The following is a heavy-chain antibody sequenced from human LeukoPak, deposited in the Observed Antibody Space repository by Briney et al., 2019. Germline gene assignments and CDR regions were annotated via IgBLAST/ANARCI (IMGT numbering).Heavy chain of an antibody. J-gene: IGHJ4*02. CDR2: INPNSGGT. Sequence: ASVKVSCKASGYTFTGYYMHWVRQAPGQGLEWMGWINPNSGGTNYAQKFQGRVTMTRDTSISTAYMELSRLRSDDTAVYYCAKGPVPAAYGGYYFDYWGQGTLVTVSS. CDR1: GYTFTGYY. D-gene: IGHD2-2*01. V-gene: IGHV1-2*02. CDR3: AKGPVPAAYGGYYFDY.